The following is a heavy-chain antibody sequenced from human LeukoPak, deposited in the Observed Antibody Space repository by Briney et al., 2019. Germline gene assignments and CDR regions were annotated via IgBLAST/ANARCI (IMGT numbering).Heavy chain of an antibody. Sequence: ETLSLTCAVYGGSFSGYYWSWIRQPPGKGLEWIGEINHSGSTNYNPSLKSRVTISVDTSKNQFSLKLSSVTAADTSVYYCASQGLFDYWGQGTLVTVSS. V-gene: IGHV4-34*01. CDR3: ASQGLFDY. CDR1: GGSFSGYY. D-gene: IGHD6-25*01. CDR2: INHSGST. J-gene: IGHJ4*02.